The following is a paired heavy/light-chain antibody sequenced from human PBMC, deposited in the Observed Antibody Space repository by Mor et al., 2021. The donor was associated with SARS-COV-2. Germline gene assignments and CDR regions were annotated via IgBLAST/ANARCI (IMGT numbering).Light chain of an antibody. J-gene: IGLJ2*01. CDR1: GSDFGGYNS. V-gene: IGLV2-11*01. CDR3: CLYAGFYTWV. CDR2: DVS. Sequence: QSALTQPRSVSGSPGQSVTISCTGTGSDFGGYNSVSWYQQHPGKAPKLMIYDVSNRPSGLSNRFSGSKSGNTASLTISGLLPEDEADYYCCLYAGFYTWVFGGGTKLTVL.
Heavy chain of an antibody. V-gene: IGHV2-5*02. Sequence: QITLKESGPTLVKPTETLMLTCTFSGFSLSTSGVGVGWIRQSPGKALEWLAIIYWDDDKRYNPSLKRRLTITKDTSKNYVVLTMTNMDPEDTGTYYCARNGENIIGGRPGWFDPWGQGTLVTVSS. D-gene: IGHD3-10*01. J-gene: IGHJ5*02. CDR1: GFSLSTSGVG. CDR2: IYWDDDK. CDR3: ARNGENIIGGRPGWFDP.